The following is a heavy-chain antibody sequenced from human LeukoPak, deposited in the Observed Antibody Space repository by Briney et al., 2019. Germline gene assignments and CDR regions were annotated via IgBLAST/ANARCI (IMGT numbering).Heavy chain of an antibody. V-gene: IGHV4-34*01. CDR3: ARHPPYYGSGSPPDY. J-gene: IGHJ4*02. CDR2: INHSGST. Sequence: SETLSLTCAVYGGSFSGYYWSWIRQPPGKGLEWIGEINHSGSTNYNPYLKSRVTISVDTSKNQFSLKLSSVTAADTAVYYCARHPPYYGSGSPPDYWGQGTLVTVSS. D-gene: IGHD3-10*01. CDR1: GGSFSGYY.